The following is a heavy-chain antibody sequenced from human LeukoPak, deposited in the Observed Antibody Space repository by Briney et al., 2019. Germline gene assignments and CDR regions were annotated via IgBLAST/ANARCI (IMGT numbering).Heavy chain of an antibody. CDR2: ISGSGGST. Sequence: PGGSLRLSCAASGFTFSSYAMSWVRQAPGKGLEWVSAISGSGGSTYYADSGKGRFTISRDNSKNTLYLQMNSLRDEDTAVYYCAKRRGNPADWYFDRWGRGTLVTVSS. CDR1: GFTFSSYA. J-gene: IGHJ2*01. V-gene: IGHV3-23*01. CDR3: AKRRGNPADWYFDR.